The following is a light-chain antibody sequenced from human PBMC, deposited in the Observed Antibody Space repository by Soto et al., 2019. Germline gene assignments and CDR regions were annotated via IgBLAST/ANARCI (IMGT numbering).Light chain of an antibody. CDR2: GAS. CDR1: QSLSGSY. CDR3: QHYGNTPPSVT. J-gene: IGKJ3*01. V-gene: IGKV3-20*01. Sequence: EIVLTQSPCTLSLSPGERATLSCRASQSLSGSYLVWYQQKPGQAPRLLIYGASSRATGIPDRLSGSGSGTDFTLTISRLEPEDFAVYYCQHYGNTPPSVTFGPGTKVDIK.